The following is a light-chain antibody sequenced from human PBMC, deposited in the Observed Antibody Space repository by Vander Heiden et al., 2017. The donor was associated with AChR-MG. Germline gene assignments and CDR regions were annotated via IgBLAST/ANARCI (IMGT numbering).Light chain of an antibody. CDR1: QSVSSSY. J-gene: IGKJ1*01. CDR3: QQYGSSPT. Sequence: EIVFTQSPGTLSLSPGERATLPCRASQSVSSSYLAWYQQKPGQAPRLLIFGASSRATGIPDRFSGSGSGTDFTLTISRLEAEDFAVYYCQQYGSSPTFGQGTRVEIK. V-gene: IGKV3-20*01. CDR2: GAS.